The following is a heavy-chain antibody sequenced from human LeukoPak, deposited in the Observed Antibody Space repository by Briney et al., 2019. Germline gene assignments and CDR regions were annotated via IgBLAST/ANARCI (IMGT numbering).Heavy chain of an antibody. CDR1: GGSFSGYY. D-gene: IGHD2-15*01. CDR3: AREKGYCSGGSCYGGTFDY. J-gene: IGHJ4*02. V-gene: IGHV4-34*01. CDR2: INHSGNT. Sequence: SETLSLTCAVYGGSFSGYYWSWIRQPPGKGLEWIGEINHSGNTNYNPSLKSRVTISVDTSKNQLSLKLSSVTAADTAVYYCAREKGYCSGGSCYGGTFDYWGQGTLVTVSS.